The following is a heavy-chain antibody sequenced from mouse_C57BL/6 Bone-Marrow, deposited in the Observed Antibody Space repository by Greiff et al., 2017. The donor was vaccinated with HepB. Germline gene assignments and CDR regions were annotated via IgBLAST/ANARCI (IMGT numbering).Heavy chain of an antibody. J-gene: IGHJ2*01. Sequence: EVQRVESGPGLAKPSQTLSLTCSVTGYSITSDYWNWIRKFPGNKLEYMGYISYSGSTYYNPSPKSRISITRDTSKNQYYLQLNSVTTEDTATYYCSRFRYYGSSPLYYFDYWGQGTTRTVSS. V-gene: IGHV3-8*01. CDR2: ISYSGST. CDR3: SRFRYYGSSPLYYFDY. D-gene: IGHD1-1*01. CDR1: GYSITSDY.